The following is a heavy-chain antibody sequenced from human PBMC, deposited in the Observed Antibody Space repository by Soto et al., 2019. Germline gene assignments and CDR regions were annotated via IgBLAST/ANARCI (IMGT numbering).Heavy chain of an antibody. Sequence: SVKVSCKASGGTFSSYAISWVRQAPGQGLEWMGGIIPIFGTANYAQKFQGRVTTTADESTSTAYMELSSLRSEDTAVYYCAREESGYSYGYVYYYYGMDVWGQGTTVTVSS. J-gene: IGHJ6*02. V-gene: IGHV1-69*13. D-gene: IGHD5-18*01. CDR2: IIPIFGTA. CDR1: GGTFSSYA. CDR3: AREESGYSYGYVYYYYGMDV.